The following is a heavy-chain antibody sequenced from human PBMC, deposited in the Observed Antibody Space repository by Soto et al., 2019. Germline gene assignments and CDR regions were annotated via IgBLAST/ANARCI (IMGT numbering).Heavy chain of an antibody. Sequence: QVQLVQSAAEVKKPGASVKVSCKASGYTFTNYGISWVRQAPGQGLEWVGWIGAYNGNTDYAQKFQGRVTMTADTSTSTAYMELRSLRSDDTALYFCVRAGDSYGYRGSYYFVYWGQGTLVTVSS. CDR2: IGAYNGNT. D-gene: IGHD3-16*01. CDR1: GYTFTNYG. J-gene: IGHJ4*02. CDR3: VRAGDSYGYRGSYYFVY. V-gene: IGHV1-18*01.